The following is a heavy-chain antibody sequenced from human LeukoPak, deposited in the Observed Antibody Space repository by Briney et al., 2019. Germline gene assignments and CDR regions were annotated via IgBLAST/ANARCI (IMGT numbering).Heavy chain of an antibody. J-gene: IGHJ3*02. CDR3: ARGLSHYGSGSYKAAGAAFDI. V-gene: IGHV4-34*01. D-gene: IGHD3-10*01. Sequence: KASETLSLTCAVYGGSFSGYYWSWIRQPPGKGLEWIGEINHSGSTNYNPSLKSRVTISVDTSKNQFSLKLSSVTAADTAVYYCARGLSHYGSGSYKAAGAAFDIWGQGTMVTVSS. CDR1: GGSFSGYY. CDR2: INHSGST.